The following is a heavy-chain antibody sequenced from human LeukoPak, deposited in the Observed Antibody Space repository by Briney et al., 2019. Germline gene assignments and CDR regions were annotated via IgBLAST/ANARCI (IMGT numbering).Heavy chain of an antibody. D-gene: IGHD5-24*01. Sequence: PGESLKISCKGSGYNLNTHWIGWVRQMPGKGLEWMGIISLGDSNTIYSPSFQGQVTISADKSISTAYLQWSSLKASDTAMYYCARRWPLRGYNSLYYFDYWGQGALVTVSS. V-gene: IGHV5-51*01. CDR3: ARRWPLRGYNSLYYFDY. J-gene: IGHJ4*02. CDR2: ISLGDSNT. CDR1: GYNLNTHW.